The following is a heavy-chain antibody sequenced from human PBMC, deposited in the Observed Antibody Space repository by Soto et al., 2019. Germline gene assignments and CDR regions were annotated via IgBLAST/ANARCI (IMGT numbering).Heavy chain of an antibody. CDR3: ARDSGPAGGGACDI. Sequence: EVQLLESGGGLVQPGGSLRLSCAASGFTFSTHAMIWVRQAPGKGLNWVSTVDVGGGSTYYTDSVKGRFTVSRGNSKNTVYLQLNTLRAEATAIYFCARDSGPAGGGACDIWGQGTMVTVSS. CDR1: GFTFSTHA. V-gene: IGHV3-23*01. J-gene: IGHJ3*02. D-gene: IGHD6-25*01. CDR2: VDVGGGST.